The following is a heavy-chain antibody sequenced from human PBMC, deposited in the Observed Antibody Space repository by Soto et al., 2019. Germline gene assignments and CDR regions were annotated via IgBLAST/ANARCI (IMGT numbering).Heavy chain of an antibody. CDR3: ARHNYGSGSTYFDY. J-gene: IGHJ4*02. Sequence: SETLSLTCTVSGDSINSDDYYWSWIRQSPGKGLEWIGYIFYSGGTYYNPSPKSRVTISVDTSENQFSLKVSSVTAADTAVYYCARHNYGSGSTYFDYWGQGTLVTVSS. V-gene: IGHV4-30-4*01. CDR1: GDSINSDDYY. CDR2: IFYSGGT. D-gene: IGHD3-10*01.